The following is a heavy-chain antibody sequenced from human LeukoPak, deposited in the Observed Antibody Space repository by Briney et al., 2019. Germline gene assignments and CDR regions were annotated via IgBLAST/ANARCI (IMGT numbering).Heavy chain of an antibody. V-gene: IGHV1-18*01. Sequence: GASVKVSCKASGYTFTSYGISWVRQAPGQGLEWMGWISAYNGNTHYAQKLQGRVTMTTDTSTSTVYMELRSLRSDDTAVYYCARLSGTPWDYYYMDVWGKGTTVTISS. CDR2: ISAYNGNT. J-gene: IGHJ6*03. D-gene: IGHD1-26*01. CDR1: GYTFTSYG. CDR3: ARLSGTPWDYYYMDV.